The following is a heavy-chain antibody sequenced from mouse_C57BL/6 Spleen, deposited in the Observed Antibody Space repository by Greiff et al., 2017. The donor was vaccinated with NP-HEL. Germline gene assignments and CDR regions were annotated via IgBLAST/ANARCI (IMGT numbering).Heavy chain of an antibody. CDR3: ARDYYYAMDY. CDR2: ISSGSSTI. Sequence: EVMLVESGGGLVKPGGSLKLSCAASGFNFSDDGMHWVRQAPEKGLEWVAYISSGSSTIYYADTVKGRFTISRDNAKNTLFLQMTSLRSEDTAMYYCARDYYYAMDYWGQGTSVTVSS. V-gene: IGHV5-17*01. J-gene: IGHJ4*01. CDR1: GFNFSDDG.